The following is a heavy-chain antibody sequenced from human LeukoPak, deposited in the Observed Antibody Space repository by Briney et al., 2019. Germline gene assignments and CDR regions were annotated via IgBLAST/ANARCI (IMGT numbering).Heavy chain of an antibody. Sequence: GASVKASCKASGYTFTGYYMHWVRQAPGQGLEWMGWINPNSGGTNYAQKFQGRVTMTRDTSISTAYMELSRLRSDDTAVYYCARDYYDSSGYYYVDYWGQGTLVTVSS. CDR3: ARDYYDSSGYYYVDY. D-gene: IGHD3-22*01. CDR1: GYTFTGYY. J-gene: IGHJ4*02. V-gene: IGHV1-2*02. CDR2: INPNSGGT.